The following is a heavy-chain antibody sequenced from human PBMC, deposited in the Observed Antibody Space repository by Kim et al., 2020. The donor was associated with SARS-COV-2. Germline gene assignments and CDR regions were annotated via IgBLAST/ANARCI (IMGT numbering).Heavy chain of an antibody. Sequence: GGSLRLSCAASGFTFSSYGMHWVRQAPGKGLEWVAVISYDGSNKYYADSVKGRFTISRDNSKNTLYLQMNSLRAEDTAVYYCAKIGSGLEGRLDYWGQGTLVTVSS. V-gene: IGHV3-30*18. CDR2: ISYDGSNK. CDR1: GFTFSSYG. D-gene: IGHD3-10*01. J-gene: IGHJ4*02. CDR3: AKIGSGLEGRLDY.